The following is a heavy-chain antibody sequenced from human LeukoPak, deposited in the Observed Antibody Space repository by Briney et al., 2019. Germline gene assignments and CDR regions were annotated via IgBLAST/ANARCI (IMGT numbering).Heavy chain of an antibody. CDR3: AREGVSWSGTYYDY. Sequence: GGSLRLSCAASGFTVSSNYMSWVRKAPGKGLELVSVIYSGGSTYYADSVKGRFTISRDNSKNTLYLQMNSLRAEDTAVYYCAREGVSWSGTYYDYWGQGTLVTVSS. J-gene: IGHJ4*02. CDR2: IYSGGST. V-gene: IGHV3-66*02. CDR1: GFTVSSNY. D-gene: IGHD3-3*01.